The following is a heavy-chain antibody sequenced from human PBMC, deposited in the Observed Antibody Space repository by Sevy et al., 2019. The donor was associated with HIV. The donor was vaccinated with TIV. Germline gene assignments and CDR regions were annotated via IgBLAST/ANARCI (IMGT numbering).Heavy chain of an antibody. CDR2: ISGRGDTT. CDR1: GFTFSSYA. Sequence: GGSLRLSCGASGFTFSSYAMSWVRQAPGTGLEWVSVISGRGDTTYYADSVKGRFTISRDNSKNTLYLRMNSLRVEDTAVYYCAKDRRYGDIGLFDYWGQGTLVTVSS. J-gene: IGHJ4*02. V-gene: IGHV3-23*01. CDR3: AKDRRYGDIGLFDY. D-gene: IGHD4-17*01.